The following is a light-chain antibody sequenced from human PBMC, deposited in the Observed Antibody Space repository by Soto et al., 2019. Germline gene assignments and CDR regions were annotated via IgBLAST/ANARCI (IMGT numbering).Light chain of an antibody. Sequence: EIGMTQSPATLSVSPVGGCTLSCXASQSVRKNLEWYQQKXGQAPRXXXYEASIRATGVPARFSGSGYGTEFTLIISSLQSEDFAVYYCQQHDVWPATFGQGTKVDIK. CDR2: EAS. CDR3: QQHDVWPAT. V-gene: IGKV3-15*01. J-gene: IGKJ1*01. CDR1: QSVRKN.